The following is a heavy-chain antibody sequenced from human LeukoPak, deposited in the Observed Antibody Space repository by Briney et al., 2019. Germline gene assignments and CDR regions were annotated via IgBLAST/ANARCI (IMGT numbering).Heavy chain of an antibody. V-gene: IGHV1-18*01. CDR3: ARAPPEALWFDP. J-gene: IGHJ5*02. Sequence: ASVKVSCKASGYTFNSYAFSWVRQAPGQGLEWVGWISSYNGDTNYAQKLQGRVTMTTDTSTSTAYMELRSLRSDDTAVYYCARAPPEALWFDPWGQGTLVTVSS. CDR1: GYTFNSYA. CDR2: ISSYNGDT. D-gene: IGHD6-6*01.